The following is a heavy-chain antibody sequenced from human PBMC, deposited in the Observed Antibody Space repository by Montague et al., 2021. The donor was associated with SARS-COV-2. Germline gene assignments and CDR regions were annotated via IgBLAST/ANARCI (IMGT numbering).Heavy chain of an antibody. V-gene: IGHV4-34*01. CDR2: IDHSGNT. J-gene: IGHJ4*02. D-gene: IGHD2-21*01. CDR1: RGSFHIFS. CDR3: ARGSRVVGITPGFRY. Sequence: SETLSLTCAVYRGSFHIFSWGWTRQSPGKGLEWIGEIDHSGNTNYNPSLKSRVTISVDTSKNQFSLNLTSVTAAGTAMYYCARGSRVVGITPGFRYWGQGTQVAVSS.